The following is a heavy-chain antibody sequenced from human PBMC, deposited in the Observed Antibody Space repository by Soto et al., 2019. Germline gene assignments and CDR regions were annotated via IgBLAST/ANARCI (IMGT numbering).Heavy chain of an antibody. CDR2: IWYDGSNK. Sequence: GGSLRLSCAASGFIFSNYVIHWVRQAPGKGLEWVALIWYDGSNKYYADSVKGRFIVSRDNTNNTVYLQLNSLTADDTAVYYCARERLVAGSQDFWGPGPLPTLST. D-gene: IGHD6-19*01. CDR3: ARERLVAGSQDF. V-gene: IGHV3-33*01. J-gene: IGHJ4*02. CDR1: GFIFSNYV.